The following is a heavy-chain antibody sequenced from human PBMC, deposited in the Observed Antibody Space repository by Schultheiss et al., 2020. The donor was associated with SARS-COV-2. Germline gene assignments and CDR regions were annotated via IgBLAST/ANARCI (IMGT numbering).Heavy chain of an antibody. J-gene: IGHJ4*02. CDR1: GGSFSSYY. D-gene: IGHD3-22*01. CDR3: ARHRVPMIVDY. Sequence: SETLSLTCAVYGGSFSSYYWSWIRQPPGKGLEWIGEINHSGSTNSNPSLKSRVTISVDTSKNQFSLKLSSVTAADTAVYYCARHRVPMIVDYWGQGTLVTVSS. CDR2: INHSGST. V-gene: IGHV4-34*01.